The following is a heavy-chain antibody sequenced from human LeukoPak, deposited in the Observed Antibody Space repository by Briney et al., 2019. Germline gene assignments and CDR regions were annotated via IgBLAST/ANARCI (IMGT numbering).Heavy chain of an antibody. D-gene: IGHD2-15*01. CDR1: GGSISSYY. CDR3: ARGACSGGSCYWGPLQH. CDR2: IYYSGST. J-gene: IGHJ1*01. Sequence: SETLSLTCTVSGGSISSYYWSWIRQPPGKGLEWIGYIYYSGSTNYNPSLKSRAAISVDTSKNQFSLKLSSVTAADTAVYYCARGACSGGSCYWGPLQHWGQGTLVTVSS. V-gene: IGHV4-59*01.